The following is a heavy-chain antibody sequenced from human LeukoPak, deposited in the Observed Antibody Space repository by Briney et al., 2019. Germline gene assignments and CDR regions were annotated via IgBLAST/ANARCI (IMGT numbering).Heavy chain of an antibody. Sequence: GRSLRLSCAASGFTFSSYAMHWVRQAPDKGLEGVAIISYHGSNEYYADSVKGRFTISRDNSKNTLYLQMNNLRVEDTAMYYCARVHDSTGYYHYFDSWGQGTLVTVSS. D-gene: IGHD3-22*01. V-gene: IGHV3-30*04. CDR1: GFTFSSYA. CDR2: ISYHGSNE. J-gene: IGHJ4*02. CDR3: ARVHDSTGYYHYFDS.